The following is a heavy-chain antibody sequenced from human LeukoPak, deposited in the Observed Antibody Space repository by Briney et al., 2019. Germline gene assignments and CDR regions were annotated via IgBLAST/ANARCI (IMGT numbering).Heavy chain of an antibody. CDR3: ARDQRNCSGGSCYPRRNWFDP. CDR2: ISGSGGST. Sequence: GGSLRLSCAASGFTFSSYAMSWVRQAPGKGLEWVSAISGSGGSTYYADSVKGRFTISRDNSKNTLYLQMDSLRAEDTAVYYCARDQRNCSGGSCYPRRNWFDPWGQGTLVTVSS. D-gene: IGHD2-15*01. J-gene: IGHJ5*02. V-gene: IGHV3-23*01. CDR1: GFTFSSYA.